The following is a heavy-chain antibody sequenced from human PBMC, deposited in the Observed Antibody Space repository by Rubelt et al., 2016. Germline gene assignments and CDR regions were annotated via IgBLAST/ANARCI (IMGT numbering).Heavy chain of an antibody. CDR3: ARCSSGYYFGIYWYFDL. J-gene: IGHJ2*01. Sequence: QLQLQESGPGLVKPSETLSLTCTVSGGSISSYYWSWIRQPPGKGLEWIGYIYYSGSTNYNPALKGCVRIAVDTSKNQFALKLSAVSAAEPAVYYCARCSSGYYFGIYWYFDLWGRGTLVTVSS. D-gene: IGHD3-22*01. CDR2: IYYSGST. V-gene: IGHV4-59*12. CDR1: GGSISSYY.